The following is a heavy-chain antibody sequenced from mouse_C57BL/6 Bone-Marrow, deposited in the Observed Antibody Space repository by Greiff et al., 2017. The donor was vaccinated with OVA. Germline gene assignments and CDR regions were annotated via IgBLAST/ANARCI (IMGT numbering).Heavy chain of an antibody. J-gene: IGHJ2*01. D-gene: IGHD1-1*01. CDR2: IDPENGDT. CDR3: TTDRGSSYFDY. Sequence: EVKLQESGAELVRPGASVKLSCTASGFNIKDDYMHWVKQRPEQGLEWIGWIDPENGDTEYASKFQGKATITADTSSNTAYLQLSSLTSEDTAVYYCTTDRGSSYFDYWGQGTTLTVSS. V-gene: IGHV14-4*01. CDR1: GFNIKDDY.